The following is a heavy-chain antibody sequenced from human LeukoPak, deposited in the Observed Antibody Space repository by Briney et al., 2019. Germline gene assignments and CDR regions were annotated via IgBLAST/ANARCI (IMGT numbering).Heavy chain of an antibody. CDR1: GFTFSSYA. V-gene: IGHV3-30*04. Sequence: GGSLRLSCAASGFTFSSYAMHWVRQAPGKGLEWVAVISYDGSNKYYADSVKGRFTISRDNSKNALYLQMNSLRAEDTAVYYCARDVRSSSWYKYYYYYMDVWGKGTTVTVSS. CDR3: ARDVRSSSWYKYYYYYMDV. D-gene: IGHD6-13*01. J-gene: IGHJ6*03. CDR2: ISYDGSNK.